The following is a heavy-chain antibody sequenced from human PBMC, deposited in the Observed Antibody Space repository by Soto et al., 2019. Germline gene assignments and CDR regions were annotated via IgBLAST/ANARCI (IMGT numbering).Heavy chain of an antibody. V-gene: IGHV1-2*02. J-gene: IGHJ5*02. Sequence: ASVKLYCKASGYTFTGYYMHWGRQATGQGLEWMGWINPNSGGTNYAQKFQGRVTMTRDTSISTAYMELSRLRSDDTAVYYCATCVWSGYPTPENWFDPWGQGTLVTVS. CDR2: INPNSGGT. CDR3: ATCVWSGYPTPENWFDP. D-gene: IGHD3-3*01. CDR1: GYTFTGYY.